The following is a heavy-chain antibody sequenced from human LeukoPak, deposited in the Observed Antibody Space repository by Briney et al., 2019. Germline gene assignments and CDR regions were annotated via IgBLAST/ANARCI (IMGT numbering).Heavy chain of an antibody. J-gene: IGHJ4*02. CDR2: ISAGGT. CDR3: AKPAISSSGWYYDY. Sequence: GGSLRLSCAASGFTFSNFAMNWVRQAPGKGLEWVSAISAGGTFYADFVKGRFTISRDNSKNTLYLQMNSLRVDDTAVYYCAKPAISSSGWYYDYWGQGTLVTVSS. CDR1: GFTFSNFA. D-gene: IGHD6-19*01. V-gene: IGHV3-23*01.